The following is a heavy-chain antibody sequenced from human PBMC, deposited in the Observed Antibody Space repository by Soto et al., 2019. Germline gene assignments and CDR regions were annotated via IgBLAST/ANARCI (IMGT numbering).Heavy chain of an antibody. CDR3: XKDLLYSSSRYYYGMDV. CDR1: GFTFSSYG. D-gene: IGHD6-13*01. V-gene: IGHV3-30*18. CDR2: ISYDGSNK. J-gene: IGHJ6*01. Sequence: PGAALRLSCAASGFTFSSYGMHWVRQAPGKGLEWVAVISYDGSNKYYADSVKGRFTISRDNSKHTLYLQMNSLRAEDTAVYYCXKDLLYSSSRYYYGMDVWGQGTTVTVSS.